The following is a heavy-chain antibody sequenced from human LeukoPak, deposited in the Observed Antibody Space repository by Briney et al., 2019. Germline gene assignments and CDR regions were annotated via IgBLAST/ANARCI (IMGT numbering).Heavy chain of an antibody. CDR2: IIPILGIA. J-gene: IGHJ4*02. V-gene: IGHV1-69*04. Sequence: SVKDSCKASGGTFSSYAISWVRQAPGQGLEWMGRIIPILGIANYAQKFQGRVTITADKSTSTAYMELSSLRSEDTAVYYCARGIVVVPAAIDYWGQGTLVTISS. CDR1: GGTFSSYA. D-gene: IGHD2-2*01. CDR3: ARGIVVVPAAIDY.